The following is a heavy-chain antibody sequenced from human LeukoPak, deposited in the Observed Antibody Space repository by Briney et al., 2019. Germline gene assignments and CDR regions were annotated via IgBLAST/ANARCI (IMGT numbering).Heavy chain of an antibody. V-gene: IGHV4-34*01. J-gene: IGHJ5*02. Sequence: SETLSLTCAVYGGSFSGCYWSWIRQPPGKGLEWIGEINHSGSTNYNPSLKSRVTISVDTSKNQFSLKLSSVTAADTAVYYCAREVRYFDWSHRFDPWGQGTLVTVSS. CDR2: INHSGST. CDR3: AREVRYFDWSHRFDP. CDR1: GGSFSGCY. D-gene: IGHD3-9*01.